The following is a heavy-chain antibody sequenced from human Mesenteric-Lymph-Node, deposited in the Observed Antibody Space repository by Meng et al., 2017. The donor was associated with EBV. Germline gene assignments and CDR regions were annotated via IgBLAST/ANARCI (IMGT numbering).Heavy chain of an antibody. Sequence: QITFKESGPTLVKPTXTPTLTCTLSGFPLSASGVGVGWIRQPPEKALEWLALIYWDDDKRYSPSLKSRLTITKDTSKNQVVLTMTNMDLVDTATYYCARSNYDILTTFGSYWFDPWGQGTLVTVSS. CDR3: ARSNYDILTTFGSYWFDP. CDR1: GFPLSASGVG. CDR2: IYWDDDK. V-gene: IGHV2-5*02. D-gene: IGHD3-9*01. J-gene: IGHJ5*02.